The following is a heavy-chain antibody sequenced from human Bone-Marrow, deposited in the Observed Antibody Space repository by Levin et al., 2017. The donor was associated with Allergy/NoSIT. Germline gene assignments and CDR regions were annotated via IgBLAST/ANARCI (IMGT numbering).Heavy chain of an antibody. Sequence: GGSLRLSCAASGFTVSNNFMMWVRQAPGKGLEWVSLIYSGGSTYYADSVKGRSTISRDNPKNPPFLQMNSRRAEDTAVYCWARDGAAVRTGSWGWGQGTLVTVSS. CDR1: GFTVSNNF. V-gene: IGHV3-53*01. D-gene: IGHD6-13*01. J-gene: IGHJ4*02. CDR2: IYSGGST. CDR3: ARDGAAVRTGSWG.